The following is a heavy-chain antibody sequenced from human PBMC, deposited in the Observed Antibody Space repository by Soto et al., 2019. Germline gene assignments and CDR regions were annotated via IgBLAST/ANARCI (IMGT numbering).Heavy chain of an antibody. V-gene: IGHV4-59*01. D-gene: IGHD3-10*01. CDR3: ARDMVRGVIGAFDI. J-gene: IGHJ3*02. CDR1: GGSISSYY. Sequence: SETLSLTCTVSGGSISSYYWSWIRQPPGKGLEWIGYIYYSGSTNYNPSLKSRVIISVDTSKNQFSLKLSSVTAADTAVYYCARDMVRGVIGAFDIWGQGTMVTVSS. CDR2: IYYSGST.